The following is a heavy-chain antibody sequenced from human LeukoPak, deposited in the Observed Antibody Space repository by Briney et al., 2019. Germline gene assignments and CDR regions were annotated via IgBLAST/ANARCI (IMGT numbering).Heavy chain of an antibody. CDR3: ARGASITRHIVVVTAILSAFDI. D-gene: IGHD2-21*02. Sequence: GGSLRLSCAASGFTFSSYAMHWVRQAPGKGLEWVAVISYDGSNKYYADSVKGRFTISRDNSKNTLYLQMNSLRAEDTAVYYCARGASITRHIVVVTAILSAFDIWGQGTMVTVSS. J-gene: IGHJ3*02. CDR1: GFTFSSYA. CDR2: ISYDGSNK. V-gene: IGHV3-30-3*01.